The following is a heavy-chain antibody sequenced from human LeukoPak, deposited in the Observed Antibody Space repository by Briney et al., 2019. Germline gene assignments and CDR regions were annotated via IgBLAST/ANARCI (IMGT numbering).Heavy chain of an antibody. J-gene: IGHJ4*01. CDR2: SRDKGNSYTT. Sequence: GGSLRLSCAASGFSFTKAWMSWGRQAPGKGLEWVGRSRDKGNSYTTAYAASVRGRFTISRDDSKNSLYLQMNSLKIEDTAVYYCTKLARAPRDFDYWGQGTLVTVSS. CDR1: GFSFTKAW. V-gene: IGHV3-72*01. D-gene: IGHD3-10*01. CDR3: TKLARAPRDFDY.